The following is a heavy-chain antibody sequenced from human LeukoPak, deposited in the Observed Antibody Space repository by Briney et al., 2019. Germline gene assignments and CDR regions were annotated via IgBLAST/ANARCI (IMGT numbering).Heavy chain of an antibody. D-gene: IGHD3-22*01. CDR3: ARDPIRITMIVVPRWAFDI. Sequence: SETLSLTCTVSGASISPYYWSWFRQPPGKGLEWIGYIHYSGNTDYNPSLKSRVTTSEDTSKNQFSLQLSSVTAADTAVYYCARDPIRITMIVVPRWAFDIWGQGTMVTVSS. CDR1: GASISPYY. V-gene: IGHV4-59*12. J-gene: IGHJ3*02. CDR2: IHYSGNT.